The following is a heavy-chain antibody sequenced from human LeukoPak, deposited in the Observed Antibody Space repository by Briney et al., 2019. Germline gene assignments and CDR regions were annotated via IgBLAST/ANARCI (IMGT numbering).Heavy chain of an antibody. CDR3: ARRLGYCGSTSCNHYYYYGMDV. Sequence: GESLKISRKGSGYSFNNYWIGWVRQMPGKGLEWMVIIYSGGCDTRYSQSFEGQVTIADDKFISTAYLQWSSLKASDSAMYYCARRLGYCGSTSCNHYYYYGMDVWGQGTMVTVSS. CDR1: GYSFNNYW. CDR2: IYSGGCDT. J-gene: IGHJ6*02. V-gene: IGHV5-51*01. D-gene: IGHD2-2*01.